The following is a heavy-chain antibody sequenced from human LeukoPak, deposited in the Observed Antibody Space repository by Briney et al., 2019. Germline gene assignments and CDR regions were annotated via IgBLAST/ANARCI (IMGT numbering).Heavy chain of an antibody. J-gene: IGHJ5*02. Sequence: ASVKVSCKASGYTFTSYYIHWVRQAPGQGLEWMGIINPSGGSTSYAQQFQGRVTMTRDMSTSTVYMELSTLTSEDTAVYYCARAPPIRSWNNWFDPWGQGTLVTVSS. CDR2: INPSGGST. CDR3: ARAPPIRSWNNWFDP. CDR1: GYTFTSYY. D-gene: IGHD6-13*01. V-gene: IGHV1-46*01.